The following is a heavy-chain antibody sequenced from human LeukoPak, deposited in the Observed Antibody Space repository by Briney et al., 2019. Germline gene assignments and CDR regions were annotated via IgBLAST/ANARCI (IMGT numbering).Heavy chain of an antibody. Sequence: SETLSLTCNVSGYSISSGYYWGWIRQPPGKGLEWIGSIYHSGTTYYNPSLKSRVTISVDTSKNQFSLKLSSVTAADTAVYFCARDHYDSSGNSFDYWGQGTLVTVSS. V-gene: IGHV4-38-2*02. D-gene: IGHD3-22*01. CDR3: ARDHYDSSGNSFDY. CDR2: IYHSGTT. CDR1: GYSISSGYY. J-gene: IGHJ4*02.